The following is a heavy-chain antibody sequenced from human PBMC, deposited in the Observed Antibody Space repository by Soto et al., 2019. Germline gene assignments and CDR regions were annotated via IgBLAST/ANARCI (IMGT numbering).Heavy chain of an antibody. V-gene: IGHV4-34*01. CDR1: GGSFSGYD. J-gene: IGHJ4*02. D-gene: IGHD3-22*01. CDR3: ARREVVITPGGFDY. Sequence: SEPLSLTCAVYGGSFSGYDWSWVRQPPGKGLEWIGEINDSGSTHYNPSLKWRVTISVDTSKTQFSLKLSSVTAADTAVYYCARREVVITPGGFDYWGQGTLVTVSS. CDR2: INDSGST.